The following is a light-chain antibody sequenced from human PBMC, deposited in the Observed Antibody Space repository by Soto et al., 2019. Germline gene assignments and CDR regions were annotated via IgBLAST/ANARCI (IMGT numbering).Light chain of an antibody. Sequence: QSVLTQPPSASGSPGQSVTISRTGTSSDVGGYNYVSWYQQHPGKAPKLMIYEVNKRPSGVPDRFSGSKSGNTASLTVSGLQAEDEADYYCSSHAGSNLVVFGGGTKLTVL. CDR1: SSDVGGYNY. CDR2: EVN. V-gene: IGLV2-8*01. CDR3: SSHAGSNLVV. J-gene: IGLJ2*01.